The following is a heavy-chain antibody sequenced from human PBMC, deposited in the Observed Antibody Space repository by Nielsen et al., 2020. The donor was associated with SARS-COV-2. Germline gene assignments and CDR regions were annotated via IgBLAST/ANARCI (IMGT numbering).Heavy chain of an antibody. Sequence: GESLKISCAASAFTFSTYWMHWVRQAPGKGLVWVSRINSDGSSTSHADSVKGRFTISRDNAKNTLYLQMNSLRAEDTAVYYCVRGLQVPNGLAHRWGQGTLVTVSS. D-gene: IGHD3-16*01. CDR2: INSDGSST. J-gene: IGHJ4*02. V-gene: IGHV3-74*01. CDR1: AFTFSTYW. CDR3: VRGLQVPNGLAHR.